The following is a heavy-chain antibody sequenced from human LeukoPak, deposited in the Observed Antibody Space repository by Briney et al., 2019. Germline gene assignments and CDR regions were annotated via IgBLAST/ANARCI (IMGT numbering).Heavy chain of an antibody. CDR1: GGSFSGYY. J-gene: IGHJ3*02. CDR2: INHSGST. CDR3: ARSDRLTVSPRNAFDI. D-gene: IGHD3-16*01. Sequence: SETLSLTCAVYGGSFSGYYWSWIRQPPGKGLEWIGEINHSGSTNYNPSLKSRVTISVDTSKNQFSLKLSSVTAADTAVYYCARSDRLTVSPRNAFDIWGQGTMVTVSS. V-gene: IGHV4-34*01.